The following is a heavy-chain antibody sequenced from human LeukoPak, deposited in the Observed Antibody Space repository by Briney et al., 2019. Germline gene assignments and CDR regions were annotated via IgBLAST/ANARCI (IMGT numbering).Heavy chain of an antibody. J-gene: IGHJ6*02. D-gene: IGHD3-16*02. Sequence: PSETLSLTCTVSGGSISSYYWSWIRQPPGKGLEWIGYIYYSGSTNYNPSLKSRVTISVDTSKNQFSLKLSSVTAADTAVYYCARHYLPHYYYYGMDVWGQGTTVTVSS. V-gene: IGHV4-59*08. CDR1: GGSISSYY. CDR3: ARHYLPHYYYYGMDV. CDR2: IYYSGST.